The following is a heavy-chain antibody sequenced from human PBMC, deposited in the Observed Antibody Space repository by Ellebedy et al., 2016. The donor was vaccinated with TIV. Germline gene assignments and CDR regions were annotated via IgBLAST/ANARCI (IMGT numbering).Heavy chain of an antibody. CDR3: ARRGIAVAGLSGDLDY. CDR1: GYKFIDYW. V-gene: IGHV5-51*01. Sequence: GESLKISCKGSGYKFIDYWIGWVRQMPGKGLEWMGIIYPGDSDTRYSPSFQGQVTISADKSISTAYLQWSSLKAADTAMYYCARRGIAVAGLSGDLDYWGQGTLVTVSS. D-gene: IGHD6-19*01. J-gene: IGHJ4*02. CDR2: IYPGDSDT.